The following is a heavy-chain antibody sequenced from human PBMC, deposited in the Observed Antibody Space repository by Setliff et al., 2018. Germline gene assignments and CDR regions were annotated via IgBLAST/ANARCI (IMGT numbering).Heavy chain of an antibody. CDR1: GGSISSSNYY. Sequence: SETLSLTCNVSGGSISSSNYYWGWIRQPPGRGLEWIGNIYHSGSTYYNPSLKTRVTISVDTSKNQFSLRLSSVTAADMAVYYCVGGVVVIAFPGHWGQGTLVTVSS. V-gene: IGHV4-39*01. J-gene: IGHJ4*02. D-gene: IGHD2-21*01. CDR3: VGGVVVIAFPGH. CDR2: IYHSGST.